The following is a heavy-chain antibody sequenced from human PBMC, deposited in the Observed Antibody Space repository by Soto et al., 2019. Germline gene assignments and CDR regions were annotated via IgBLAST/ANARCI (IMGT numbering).Heavy chain of an antibody. CDR2: SRSKTDGGTT. Sequence: LKLSCAASGVKFSNACMIWVRQAPWKGLQGGGRSRSKTDGGTTDYAAPVKGRFTISRDDSKNTLYLQMNTLKTEETAVCYCTTAEPLSRILWAQGPPDYYYYGMDVWGQGTTVTVSS. CDR3: TTAEPLSRILWAQGPPDYYYYGMDV. CDR1: GVKFSNAC. V-gene: IGHV3-15*01. J-gene: IGHJ6*02. D-gene: IGHD2-15*01.